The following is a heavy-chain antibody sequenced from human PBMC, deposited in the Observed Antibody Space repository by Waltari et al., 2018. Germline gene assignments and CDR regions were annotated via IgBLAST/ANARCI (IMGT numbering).Heavy chain of an antibody. CDR2: INQDGGEK. CDR3: SKRLDI. V-gene: IGHV3-7*01. CDR1: GFTFSTDW. J-gene: IGHJ3*02. Sequence: EVQLVESGGGLVQPGGSLRLSCEASGFTFSTDWMDWVRQAPGKGLQWVANINQDGGEKYYLESVKGRFTIARDNAKKSVYLEMNSLRAEDTAIYYCSKRLDIWGRGTMVAVSS.